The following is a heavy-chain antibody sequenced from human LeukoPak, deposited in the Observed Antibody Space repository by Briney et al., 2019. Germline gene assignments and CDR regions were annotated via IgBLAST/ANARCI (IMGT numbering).Heavy chain of an antibody. V-gene: IGHV3-30*02. CDR1: GFTFSSYG. D-gene: IGHD2-2*01. CDR3: ARNFIVVVPAATGFDY. Sequence: GGSLRLSCAASGFTFSSYGMHWVRQAPGKGLEWVAFIRYDGSNKYYADSVKGRFTISRDNAKNSLYLQMNSLRAEDTAVYYCARNFIVVVPAATGFDYWGQGTLVTVSS. CDR2: IRYDGSNK. J-gene: IGHJ4*02.